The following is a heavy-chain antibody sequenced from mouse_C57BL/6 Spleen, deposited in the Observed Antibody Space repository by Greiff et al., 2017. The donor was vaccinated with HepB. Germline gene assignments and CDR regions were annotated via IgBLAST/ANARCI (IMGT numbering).Heavy chain of an antibody. CDR3: TRAGYSLYAMDY. Sequence: EVKLVESGEGLVKPGGSLKLSCAASGFTFSSYAMSWVRQTPEKRLEWVAYISSGGDYIYYADTVKGRFTISRDNARNTLYLQMSSLKSEDTAMYYCTRAGYSLYAMDYWGQGTSVTVSS. CDR2: ISSGGDYI. CDR1: GFTFSSYA. D-gene: IGHD2-14*01. J-gene: IGHJ4*01. V-gene: IGHV5-9-1*02.